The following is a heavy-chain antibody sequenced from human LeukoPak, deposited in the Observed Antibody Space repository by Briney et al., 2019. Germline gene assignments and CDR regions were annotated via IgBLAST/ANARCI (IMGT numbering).Heavy chain of an antibody. D-gene: IGHD6-6*01. CDR2: INPKNGGS. CDR1: GYTFTGYY. J-gene: IGHJ5*02. Sequence: ASVKVSCKASGYTFTGYYMHWVRQAPGQGLEWMGWINPKNGGSNSAQKFQGRVTMTRDTSINTAYMELSRLRSDDTAVYYCASHSIAARFSWFDPWGQGTLVTVSS. CDR3: ASHSIAARFSWFDP. V-gene: IGHV1-2*02.